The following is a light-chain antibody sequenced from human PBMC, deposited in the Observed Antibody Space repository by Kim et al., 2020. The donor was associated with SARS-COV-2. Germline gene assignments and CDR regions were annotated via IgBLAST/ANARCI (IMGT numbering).Light chain of an antibody. CDR3: QTWGTGIRV. CDR2: VNSDGSH. J-gene: IGLJ3*02. Sequence: SVKLTCTLSSGHSTYAIAWHQQQPEKGPRYLMKVNSDGSHKKGDGIPDRFSGSSSGAERYLTISSLQSEDEADYYCQTWGTGIRVFGGGTKVTVL. CDR1: SGHSTYA. V-gene: IGLV4-69*01.